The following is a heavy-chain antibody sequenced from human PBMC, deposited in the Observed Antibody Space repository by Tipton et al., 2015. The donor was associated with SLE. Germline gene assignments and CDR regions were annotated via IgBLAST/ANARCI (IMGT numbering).Heavy chain of an antibody. V-gene: IGHV3-21*01. J-gene: IGHJ6*02. Sequence: SLRLSCAASGFTFSSYSMNWVRQAPGKGLEWVSSISSSSSYIYYADSVKGRFTISRDNAKNSLYLQMNSLRAEDTAVYYCARDAPSMVQVMDVWGQGTTVTVSS. D-gene: IGHD3-10*01. CDR2: ISSSSSYI. CDR3: ARDAPSMVQVMDV. CDR1: GFTFSSYS.